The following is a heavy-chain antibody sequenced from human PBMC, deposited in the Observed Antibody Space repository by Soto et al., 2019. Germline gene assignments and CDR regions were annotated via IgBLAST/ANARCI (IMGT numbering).Heavy chain of an antibody. CDR1: GFTFSSYD. CDR3: ARGGGDYGDYLDY. CDR2: IGTAGDT. V-gene: IGHV3-13*01. Sequence: EVQLVESGGGLVQPGGSLRLSCAASGFTFSSYDMHWVRQATGKGLAWVSAIGTAGDTYYPGSVKGRFTISRENAKNSFYLQMNSLRAGDTAVYYCARGGGDYGDYLDYWGQGTLVTVSS. J-gene: IGHJ4*02. D-gene: IGHD4-17*01.